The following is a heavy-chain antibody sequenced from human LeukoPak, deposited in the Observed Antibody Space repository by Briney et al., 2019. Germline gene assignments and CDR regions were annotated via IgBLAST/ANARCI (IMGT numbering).Heavy chain of an antibody. V-gene: IGHV4-59*01. CDR2: IYYSGST. Sequence: SETVSLTCTVSGGSISSYYWSWIRQPPGKGLEWIGYIYYSGSTSYNPSLKSRVTISVDTSKNQFSLKMNSVTAADTAVYYCARDLGYSSGWYDYWGQGTLVTVSS. J-gene: IGHJ4*02. D-gene: IGHD6-19*01. CDR1: GGSISSYY. CDR3: ARDLGYSSGWYDY.